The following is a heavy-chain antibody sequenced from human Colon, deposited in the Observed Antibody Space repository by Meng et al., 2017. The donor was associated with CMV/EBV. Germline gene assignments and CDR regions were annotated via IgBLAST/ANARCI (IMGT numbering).Heavy chain of an antibody. Sequence: GGSLRLSCVASGFSVSRNYISWVRQGPGKGLEWVSVIYDTGRTYYADSVQGRFTISRDISENTLYLEMNNLTPEDTAVYYCARPRGTYYYGSGMDVWGQGTTVTVSS. J-gene: IGHJ6*02. CDR2: IYDTGRT. D-gene: IGHD3-10*01. CDR3: ARPRGTYYYGSGMDV. CDR1: GFSVSRNY. V-gene: IGHV3-66*02.